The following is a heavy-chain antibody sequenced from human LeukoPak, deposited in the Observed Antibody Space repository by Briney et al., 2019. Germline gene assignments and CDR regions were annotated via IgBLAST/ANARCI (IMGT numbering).Heavy chain of an antibody. Sequence: SQTLSLTCTVSGGSISSGSYYWRWVRQPAGKGLEWIGRIYTSGSTNDNPSLKSRVTISVDTSKNQFSLKLSSVTAADTAVYYCARAHSGSTLDYYYYYYMDVWGKGTTVTVSS. CDR3: ARAHSGSTLDYYYYYYMDV. CDR2: IYTSGST. CDR1: GGSISSGSYY. D-gene: IGHD1-26*01. J-gene: IGHJ6*03. V-gene: IGHV4-61*02.